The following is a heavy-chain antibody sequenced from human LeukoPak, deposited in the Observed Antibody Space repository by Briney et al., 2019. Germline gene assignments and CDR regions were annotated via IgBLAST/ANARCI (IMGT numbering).Heavy chain of an antibody. CDR3: ASTGGLVIIRVPYGMDV. Sequence: SQTLSLTCTVSGASISSGSYYWSWIRQPAGKGLEWIGRIYTSGITNYNPSLKSRVTISVDTSKNQFSLKLSSVTAADTAVYYCASTGGLVIIRVPYGMDVWGQGTTVTVSS. CDR1: GASISSGSYY. V-gene: IGHV4-61*02. J-gene: IGHJ6*02. D-gene: IGHD3-9*01. CDR2: IYTSGIT.